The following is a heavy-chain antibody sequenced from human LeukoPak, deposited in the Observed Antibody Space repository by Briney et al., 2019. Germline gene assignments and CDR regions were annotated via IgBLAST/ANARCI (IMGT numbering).Heavy chain of an antibody. CDR3: ARVTYYYDSSGYPIGGAFDY. CDR2: IIPILGIA. V-gene: IGHV1-69*04. Sequence: SVKVSCTASGGTFSSYAISWVRQAPGQELEWMGRIIPILGIANYAQKFQGRVTITADKSTSTAYMELSSLRSEDTAVYYCARVTYYYDSSGYPIGGAFDYWGQGTLVTVSS. CDR1: GGTFSSYA. D-gene: IGHD3-22*01. J-gene: IGHJ4*02.